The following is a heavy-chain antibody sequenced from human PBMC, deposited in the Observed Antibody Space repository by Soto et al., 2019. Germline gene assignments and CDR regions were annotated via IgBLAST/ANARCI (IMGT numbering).Heavy chain of an antibody. J-gene: IGHJ4*02. CDR3: ARWGGSRSSGYYIDH. CDR2: TSYDGSNK. V-gene: IGHV3-33*01. CDR1: GYVFNHYG. D-gene: IGHD3-10*01. Sequence: QVQLVESGGGVVQPGRSLRLSCAASGYVFNHYGLHWVRQAPGKGLEWLTLTSYDGSNKQYADSVKGRFTISRDDSKNTGYRQMNSLRGDDTAVDYGARWGGSRSSGYYIDHWGQGTLVNVSS.